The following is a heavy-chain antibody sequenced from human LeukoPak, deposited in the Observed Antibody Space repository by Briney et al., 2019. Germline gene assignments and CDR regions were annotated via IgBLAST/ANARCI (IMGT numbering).Heavy chain of an antibody. CDR3: ARNGGGGIRGEFDF. CDR1: GFTFDDYG. CDR2: INWNGGST. Sequence: GGSLRLSCAASGFTFDDYGMSWVRQGPGKGLEWVSGINWNGGSTGYADSVKGRFTISRDNAKNSLYVQMNSLRAEDTALYYCARNGGGGIRGEFDFWGQGTLVTVSS. D-gene: IGHD2-21*01. V-gene: IGHV3-20*04. J-gene: IGHJ4*02.